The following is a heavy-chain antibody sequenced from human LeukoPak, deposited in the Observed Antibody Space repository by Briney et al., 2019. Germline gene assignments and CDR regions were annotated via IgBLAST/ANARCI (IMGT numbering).Heavy chain of an antibody. Sequence: GASVKVSCKASGYTFTSYYIHWVRQAPGQGLEWMGIINPSGGSTSYAQKFQGRVTMSRDMSTNTVYMELSSLRSEDTAVYYCAGVAVGGHWFDPWGQGTLVTVSS. CDR3: AGVAVGGHWFDP. J-gene: IGHJ5*02. CDR1: GYTFTSYY. CDR2: INPSGGST. D-gene: IGHD3-10*01. V-gene: IGHV1-46*01.